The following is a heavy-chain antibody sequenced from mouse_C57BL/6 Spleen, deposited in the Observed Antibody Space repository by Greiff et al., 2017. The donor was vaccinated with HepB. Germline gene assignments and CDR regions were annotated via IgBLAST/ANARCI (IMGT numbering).Heavy chain of an antibody. CDR1: GFNIKDDY. CDR3: TTGGLRR. Sequence: EVQLQQSGAELVRPGASVKLSCTASGFNIKDDYMHWVKQRPEQGLEWIGWIDPENGDTEYASKFQGKATITADTSSKTAYLQLSSLTSADTAVYYCTTGGLRRWGQGTTLTVSS. CDR2: IDPENGDT. V-gene: IGHV14-4*01. D-gene: IGHD2-4*01. J-gene: IGHJ2*01.